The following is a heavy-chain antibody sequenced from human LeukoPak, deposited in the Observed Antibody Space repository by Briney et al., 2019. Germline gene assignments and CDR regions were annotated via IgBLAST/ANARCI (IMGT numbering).Heavy chain of an antibody. CDR2: ISGSGGST. CDR3: AKDIEYYDSSGNFDY. D-gene: IGHD3-22*01. Sequence: GGPLRLPCTASGFTFSSYAMSWVRQAPGKGLEWVSAISGSGGSTYYADSVKGRFTISRDNSKNTLYLQMNSLRAEDTAVYYCAKDIEYYDSSGNFDYWGQGTLVTVSS. V-gene: IGHV3-23*01. J-gene: IGHJ4*02. CDR1: GFTFSSYA.